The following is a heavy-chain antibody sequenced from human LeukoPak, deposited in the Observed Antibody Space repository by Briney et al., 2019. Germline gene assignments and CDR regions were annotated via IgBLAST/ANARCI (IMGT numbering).Heavy chain of an antibody. Sequence: SENLSLTCAVYGGSFSGYYWSWIRQPPGKGLEWIGEINHSGSTNYNPSLKSRVTISVDTSKNQFSLKLSSVTAADTAVYYCASKPGRATAFDPWGQGTLVTVSS. CDR1: GGSFSGYY. J-gene: IGHJ5*02. V-gene: IGHV4-34*01. D-gene: IGHD7-27*01. CDR3: ASKPGRATAFDP. CDR2: INHSGST.